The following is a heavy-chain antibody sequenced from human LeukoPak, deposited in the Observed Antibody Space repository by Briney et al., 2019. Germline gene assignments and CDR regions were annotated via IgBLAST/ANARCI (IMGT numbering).Heavy chain of an antibody. CDR3: ARDPLLQAVTTFDY. D-gene: IGHD4-11*01. Sequence: SGGSLRLSCAASGFTFSDYYMSWIRQAPGKGLEWVSYISSSGSTIYYADSVKGRFTISRDNAKNSLYLQMNSLRAEDTAVYYCARDPLLQAVTTFDYWGQGTLVTVSS. CDR2: ISSSGSTI. J-gene: IGHJ4*02. V-gene: IGHV3-11*01. CDR1: GFTFSDYY.